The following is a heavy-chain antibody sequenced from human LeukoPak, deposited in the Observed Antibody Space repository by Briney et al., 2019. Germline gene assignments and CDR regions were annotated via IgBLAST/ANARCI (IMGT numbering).Heavy chain of an antibody. D-gene: IGHD2-15*01. V-gene: IGHV3-23*01. J-gene: IGHJ4*02. CDR1: GFIFSRYA. Sequence: GTSLRLSCAASGFIFSRYAMSWVRQAPGKGLEWVSGVSDGAGRTSYADSVTGRFTISRDNARRILYLQMNSLRAEDTAVYYCAKDVCNGAGCHFFDYWGQGTVVTVSS. CDR2: VSDGAGRT. CDR3: AKDVCNGAGCHFFDY.